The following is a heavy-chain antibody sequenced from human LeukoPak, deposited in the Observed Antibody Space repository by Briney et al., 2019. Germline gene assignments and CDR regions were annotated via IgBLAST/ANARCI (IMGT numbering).Heavy chain of an antibody. CDR2: IYYSGST. J-gene: IGHJ4*02. V-gene: IGHV4-61*08. Sequence: SETLSLTCTVSGGSISSGGYYWSWIRQSPGKGLEWIGYIYYSGSTNYNPSLKSRVTISVDTSKNQFSLKLSSVTAADTAVYYCARELYYYDSSGYPSRYYFDYWGQGTLVTVSS. D-gene: IGHD3-22*01. CDR1: GGSISSGGYY. CDR3: ARELYYYDSSGYPSRYYFDY.